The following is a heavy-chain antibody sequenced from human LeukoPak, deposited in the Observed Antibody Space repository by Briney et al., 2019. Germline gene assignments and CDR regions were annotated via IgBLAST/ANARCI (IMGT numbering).Heavy chain of an antibody. J-gene: IGHJ6*03. CDR2: FSGSGGNT. CDR3: AKDFRGYYMDV. Sequence: GGSLRLSCAASGFTFSSYAMSWVRQAPGKGLEWVSTFSGSGGNTYYADSVKGRFTISRDNSKNTLYLQMNSLRAEDTAVYYCAKDFRGYYMDVWGKGTTVTISS. V-gene: IGHV3-23*01. CDR1: GFTFSSYA.